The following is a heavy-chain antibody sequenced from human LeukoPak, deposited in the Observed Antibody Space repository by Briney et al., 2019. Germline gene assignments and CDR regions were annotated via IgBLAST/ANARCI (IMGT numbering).Heavy chain of an antibody. Sequence: ASVKVSCKASGYTFTSYDINWARQATGQGLEWMGWMNPNSGNTGYAQKFQGRVTITRNTSISTAYMELSSLRSEDTAVYYCARADNWEGAKGDWGQGTMVTVSS. V-gene: IGHV1-8*03. D-gene: IGHD3-16*01. CDR3: ARADNWEGAKGD. CDR1: GYTFTSYD. CDR2: MNPNSGNT. J-gene: IGHJ3*01.